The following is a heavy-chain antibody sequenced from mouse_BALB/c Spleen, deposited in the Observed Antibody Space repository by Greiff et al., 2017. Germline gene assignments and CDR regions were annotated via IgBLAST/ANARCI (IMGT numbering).Heavy chain of an antibody. CDR3: TRGTTAKAMDY. CDR1: GFTFSSYT. CDR2: ISSGGSYT. J-gene: IGHJ4*01. Sequence: DVKLVESGGGLVKPGGSLKLSCAASGFTFSSYTLSWVRQTPEKRLEWVATISSGGSYTYYPDSVKGRFTISRDNAKNTLYLQMSSLKSEDTAMYYCTRGTTAKAMDYWGQGTSVSVSS. D-gene: IGHD1-2*01. V-gene: IGHV5-6-4*01.